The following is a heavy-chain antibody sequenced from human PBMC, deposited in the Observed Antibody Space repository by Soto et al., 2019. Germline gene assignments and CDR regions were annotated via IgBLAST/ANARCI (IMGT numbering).Heavy chain of an antibody. J-gene: IGHJ4*02. V-gene: IGHV3-23*01. Sequence: GGSLRLSCVASRFTFGDYPMNWVRQAPGKGLEWVSAISGSGGSTYYADSVKGRFTISRDNSKNTLYLQMNSLRAEDTAVYYCAKGRPPLDYWGQGTLVTVSS. CDR2: ISGSGGST. CDR1: RFTFGDYP. CDR3: AKGRPPLDY.